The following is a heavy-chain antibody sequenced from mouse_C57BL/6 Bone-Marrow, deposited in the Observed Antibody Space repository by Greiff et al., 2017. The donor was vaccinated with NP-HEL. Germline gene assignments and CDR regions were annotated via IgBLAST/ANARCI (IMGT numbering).Heavy chain of an antibody. Sequence: QVQLQQPGAELVKPGASVKLSCKASGYTFTSYWMHWVKQRPGQGLEWIGMIHPNSGSTNYNEKFKSKATLTVDKSSSTAYMQLSSLTSEDSAVYYCARLPIYDGYYNYFDYWGQGTTLTVSS. J-gene: IGHJ2*01. D-gene: IGHD2-3*01. V-gene: IGHV1-64*01. CDR3: ARLPIYDGYYNYFDY. CDR2: IHPNSGST. CDR1: GYTFTSYW.